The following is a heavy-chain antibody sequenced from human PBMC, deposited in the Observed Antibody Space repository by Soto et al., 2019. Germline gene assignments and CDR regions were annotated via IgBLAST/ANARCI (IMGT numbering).Heavy chain of an antibody. CDR2: IYYSGST. V-gene: IGHV4-59*01. CDR1: GGSTSSYY. D-gene: IGHD3-22*01. J-gene: IGHJ6*02. Sequence: PSETLSLTCTVSGGSTSSYYWSWIRQPPGKGLEWIGYIYYSGSTNYNPSLKSRVTISVDTSKNQFSLKLSSVTAADTAVYYCARDLHSSGYYYWEYYGMDVWGQGTTVTVSS. CDR3: ARDLHSSGYYYWEYYGMDV.